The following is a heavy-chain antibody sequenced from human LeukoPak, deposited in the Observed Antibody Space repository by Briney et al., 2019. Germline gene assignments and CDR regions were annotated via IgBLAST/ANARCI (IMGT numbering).Heavy chain of an antibody. D-gene: IGHD3-9*01. CDR2: IYYSGST. CDR1: GGSISSHY. J-gene: IGHJ3*02. CDR3: ARDLRYFDWLGAFDI. Sequence: PSETLSLTCTVSGGSISSHYWSWIRQPPGKGLEWIGYIYYSGSTNYNPSLKSRVTISVDTSKNQFSLKLSSVTAADTAVYYCARDLRYFDWLGAFDIWGQGTMVTVSS. V-gene: IGHV4-59*11.